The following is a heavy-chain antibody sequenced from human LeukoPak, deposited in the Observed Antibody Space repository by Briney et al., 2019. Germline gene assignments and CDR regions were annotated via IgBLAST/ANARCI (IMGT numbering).Heavy chain of an antibody. D-gene: IGHD5-12*01. J-gene: IGHJ6*03. CDR2: IKQDGSEK. V-gene: IGHV3-7*01. Sequence: GGSLRLSCAASGFTFSSYWMSWVRQAPGKGLEWVANIKQDGSEKYYVDSVKGRFTISRDNAKNSLYLQMNSLRAEDTAVYYWSRNLRGYNWYDKDYYYYYYMDVWGKGTTVTVSS. CDR1: GFTFSSYW. CDR3: SRNLRGYNWYDKDYYYYYYMDV.